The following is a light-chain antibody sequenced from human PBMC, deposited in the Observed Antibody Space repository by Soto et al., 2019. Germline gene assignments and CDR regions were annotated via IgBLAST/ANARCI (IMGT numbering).Light chain of an antibody. CDR3: SSYTSTSTTSYV. V-gene: IGLV2-14*01. CDR2: EGS. J-gene: IGLJ1*01. CDR1: SSDVGGSHY. Sequence: QSVLTQPASVSGSPGQSITISCTGTSSDVGGSHYVSWYQHHPGKAPKLMLYEGSYRPSGVSDRFSGAKSGNTASLTISGLQAEDEADYYCSSYTSTSTTSYVFGTGTKLTVL.